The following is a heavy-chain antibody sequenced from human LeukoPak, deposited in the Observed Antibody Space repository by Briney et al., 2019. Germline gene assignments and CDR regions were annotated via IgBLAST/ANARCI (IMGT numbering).Heavy chain of an antibody. J-gene: IGHJ6*03. CDR2: IYVTGT. Sequence: PSETLSLTCTVSGGSIGTFYWSWIRQSPGKGLEWIGYIYVTGTRYNPYLQSRVTISVDRSRNQLFLKLSSVTAADTAVYYCARHIGGGIEDMDVWGKGTKVIVSS. V-gene: IGHV4-59*08. CDR3: ARHIGGGIEDMDV. D-gene: IGHD3-16*02. CDR1: GGSIGTFY.